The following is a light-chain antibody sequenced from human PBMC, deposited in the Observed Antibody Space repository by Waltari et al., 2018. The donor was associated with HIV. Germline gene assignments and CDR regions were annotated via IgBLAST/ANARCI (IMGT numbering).Light chain of an antibody. CDR3: QQLNEYPWT. J-gene: IGKJ1*01. CDR1: QGIRSY. Sequence: IQLTQSPSFLSASVGDRITMTCRASQGIRSYLAWYQQKPGNAPNLLVYAASTLQTGVPARFSGSGSGTEFTLTISSLQPEDFAIYYCQQLNEYPWTFGQGTKVEMK. V-gene: IGKV1-9*01. CDR2: AAS.